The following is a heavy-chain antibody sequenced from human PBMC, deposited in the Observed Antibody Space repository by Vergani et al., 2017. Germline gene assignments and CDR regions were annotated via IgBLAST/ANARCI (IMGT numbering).Heavy chain of an antibody. J-gene: IGHJ6*03. CDR3: ARVQELYDFWSGYRVRYYYYMDV. CDR2: INHSGST. V-gene: IGHV4-34*01. CDR1: GGSFSGYY. D-gene: IGHD3-3*01. Sequence: QVQLQQWGAGLLKPSATLSLTCAVYGGSFSGYYWSWIRQPPGKGLEWIGEINHSGSTNYNPSLKSRVTISVDTSKNKFSLKLSSVTAADTAVYYCARVQELYDFWSGYRVRYYYYMDVWGKGTTVTVSS.